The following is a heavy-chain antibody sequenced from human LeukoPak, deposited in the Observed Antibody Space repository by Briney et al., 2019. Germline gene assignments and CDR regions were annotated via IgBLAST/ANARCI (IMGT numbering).Heavy chain of an antibody. V-gene: IGHV4-39*01. Sequence: SETLSLTCTVSGGSISSSSYYWGWIRQPPGKGLEWIGSIYYRGSTYYNPSLKSRVTISVDTSKNQFSLKLSSVTAADTAVYYCARLRKYSSGWSDYFDYWGQGTLVTVSS. CDR3: ARLRKYSSGWSDYFDY. D-gene: IGHD6-19*01. CDR2: IYYRGST. J-gene: IGHJ4*02. CDR1: GGSISSSSYY.